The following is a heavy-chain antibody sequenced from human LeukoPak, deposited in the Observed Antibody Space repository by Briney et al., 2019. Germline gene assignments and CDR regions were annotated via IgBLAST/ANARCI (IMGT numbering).Heavy chain of an antibody. CDR1: GGSFSGYY. Sequence: SETLPLTCAVYGGSFSGYYWSWIRQPPGKGLEWIGEINHSGSTNYNPSLKSRVTISVDTSKNQFSLKLSSVTAADTAVYYCARRTSGISLRSRWFDPWGQGTLVTVSS. D-gene: IGHD6-13*01. V-gene: IGHV4-34*01. CDR3: ARRTSGISLRSRWFDP. J-gene: IGHJ5*02. CDR2: INHSGST.